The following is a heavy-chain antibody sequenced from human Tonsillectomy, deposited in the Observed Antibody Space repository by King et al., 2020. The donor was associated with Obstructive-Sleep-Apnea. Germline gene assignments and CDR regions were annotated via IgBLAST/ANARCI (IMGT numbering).Heavy chain of an antibody. CDR3: AKGSNSCYLGY. V-gene: IGHV3-9*01. CDR2: ISWNSGSV. Sequence: EWQLVQSGGGLVQPGRSLRLSCAASGFTFDDYAMHWVRQVPGKGLEWVSGISWNSGSVAYADSVKGRFTISRDNAKNSLYLQMNSLRAEDTAWYYCAKGSNSCYLGYWGQGTLVTVSS. D-gene: IGHD6-13*01. CDR1: GFTFDDYA. J-gene: IGHJ4*02.